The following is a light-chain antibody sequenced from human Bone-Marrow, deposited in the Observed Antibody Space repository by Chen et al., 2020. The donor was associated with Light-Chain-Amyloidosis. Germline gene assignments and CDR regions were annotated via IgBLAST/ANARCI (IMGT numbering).Light chain of an antibody. V-gene: IGLV3-25*03. CDR1: DLPTEY. Sequence: SYELTQPPSVSVSPGQPARITCSGDDLPTEYAYWYQQKPGQAPVLVIHRDTERPSGISERFSGSRSATTATLNISKVQAEDETDYHCQSADSSCTYEVIFGGGTKLTV. CDR2: RDT. J-gene: IGLJ2*01. CDR3: QSADSSCTYEVI.